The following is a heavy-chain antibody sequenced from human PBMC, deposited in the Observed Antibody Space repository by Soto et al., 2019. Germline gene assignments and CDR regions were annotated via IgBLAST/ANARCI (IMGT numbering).Heavy chain of an antibody. CDR1: GFTLSRYA. J-gene: IGHJ4*02. V-gene: IGHV3-23*01. Sequence: PGGPLRLPSAASGFTLSRYAIFWGRQAPGKGLEWVSAISGSGGSTYYADSVKGRFTISRDNSKNTLYLQMNSLRAEDTAVYYCAKGHYDYIWGSLTAPFDYWGQGTLVTVSS. CDR3: AKGHYDYIWGSLTAPFDY. CDR2: ISGSGGST. D-gene: IGHD3-16*01.